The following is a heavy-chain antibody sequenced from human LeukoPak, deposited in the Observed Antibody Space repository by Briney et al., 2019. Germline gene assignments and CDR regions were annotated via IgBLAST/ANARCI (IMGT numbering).Heavy chain of an antibody. J-gene: IGHJ4*02. CDR2: IDSGSITT. V-gene: IGHV3-48*02. Sequence: PGGSLRLSCAVSGLTFSTYSMNWVRQAPGKGLEWVSYIDSGSITTYYADSVKGRFTVSRDNGKSSLHLQMNSLRDEDTAVYYCARERSGSYYDYWGQGTLVTVAS. CDR3: ARERSGSYYDY. D-gene: IGHD1-26*01. CDR1: GLTFSTYS.